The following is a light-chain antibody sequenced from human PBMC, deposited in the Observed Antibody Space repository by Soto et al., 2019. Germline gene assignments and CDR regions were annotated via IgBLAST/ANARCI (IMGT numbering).Light chain of an antibody. CDR2: KAS. J-gene: IGKJ1*01. V-gene: IGKV1-5*03. CDR1: QTVSSW. CDR3: QQYDSFSEA. Sequence: IQMTQSPSTLSASLGDRVTITCRASQTVSSWLAWYQQKPGKAPKLLIYKASTLKSGVPSRFSGSGSGTEFTLTISSLQPDDFATYYCQQYDSFSEAFGPGTKVDI.